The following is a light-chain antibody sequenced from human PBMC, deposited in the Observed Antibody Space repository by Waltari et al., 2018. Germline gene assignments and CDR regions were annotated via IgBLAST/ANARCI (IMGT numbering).Light chain of an antibody. CDR1: KLEDRY. CDR2: QDS. J-gene: IGLJ2*01. Sequence: SYELIQSPSVSVSPGQTASISCSGDKLEDRYVCWYQQKPGQSPVLVLHQDSKRPSGIPERFSGFNSGNTATLTISETQSMDEADYYCQAWDRNTYVVFGGGTKLTVL. V-gene: IGLV3-1*01. CDR3: QAWDRNTYVV.